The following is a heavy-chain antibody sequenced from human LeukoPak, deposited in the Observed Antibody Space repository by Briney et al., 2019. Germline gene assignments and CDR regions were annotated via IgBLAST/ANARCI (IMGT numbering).Heavy chain of an antibody. CDR2: IYSGGNT. J-gene: IGHJ4*02. V-gene: IGHV3-53*01. CDR3: ASSAGVVAGPYYFDY. CDR1: GFTVSINY. D-gene: IGHD6-19*01. Sequence: QPGGSLRLSCAASGFTVSINYMSWVRQAPGKGLEWVSVIYSGGNTYYADSVKGRFTISRDNSKNTVYLQMNSLRAEDTAVYYCASSAGVVAGPYYFDYWGQGTLVTVSS.